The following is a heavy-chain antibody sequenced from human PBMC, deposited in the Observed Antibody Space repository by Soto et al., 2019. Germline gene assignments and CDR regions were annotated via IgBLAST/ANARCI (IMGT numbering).Heavy chain of an antibody. J-gene: IGHJ5*02. CDR2: IYYSGST. Sequence: SETLSLTCTVSGGSISSGGYYWSWIRQHPGKGLEWIGYIYYSGSTYYNPSLKSRVTISVDTSKNQFSLKLSSVTAADTAVYYCARERRITIFGPNWFDPWGQGTLVTVSS. CDR1: GGSISSGGYY. CDR3: ARERRITIFGPNWFDP. D-gene: IGHD3-3*01. V-gene: IGHV4-31*03.